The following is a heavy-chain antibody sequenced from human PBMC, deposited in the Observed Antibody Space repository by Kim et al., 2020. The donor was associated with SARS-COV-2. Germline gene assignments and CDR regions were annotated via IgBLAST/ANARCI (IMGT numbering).Heavy chain of an antibody. V-gene: IGHV3-66*03. Sequence: GGSLRLSCAASGFSISNFYMTWVRQAPWRGLEWLSILYRSGASYYADSVKGRFSISTDNSRNTVFLHMNNLRSDDAATYYCARAPYGADPQLLDSWGQGIQVAVST. CDR3: ARAPYGADPQLLDS. CDR1: GFSISNFY. D-gene: IGHD3-10*01. CDR2: LYRSGAS. J-gene: IGHJ4*02.